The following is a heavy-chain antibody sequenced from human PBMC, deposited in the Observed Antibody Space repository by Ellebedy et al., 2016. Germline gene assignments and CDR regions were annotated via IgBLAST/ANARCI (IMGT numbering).Heavy chain of an antibody. CDR3: ARVRSPDYSTNYDLDV. J-gene: IGHJ6*02. D-gene: IGHD3-22*01. Sequence: GESLKISXAASGFTFSRFDIHWVRQAQGKGLEWVAAISNDGNDENYGASVKGRFSISRDNSKNRVYLQMSSLRVEDTAVDSCARVRSPDYSTNYDLDVWGQGTTVTVSS. V-gene: IGHV3-30*03. CDR2: ISNDGNDE. CDR1: GFTFSRFD.